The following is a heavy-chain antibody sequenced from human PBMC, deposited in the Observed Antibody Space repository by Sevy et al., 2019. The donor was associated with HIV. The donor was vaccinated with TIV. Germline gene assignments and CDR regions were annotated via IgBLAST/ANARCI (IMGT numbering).Heavy chain of an antibody. V-gene: IGHV3-23*01. CDR1: GFSFSSYA. D-gene: IGHD3-10*01. CDR3: AKGGFTMVRGVFDY. CDR2: ISGSGGST. Sequence: GGSLRLSCAASGFSFSSYAMSWVRQTPGKGLEWVSAISGSGGSTYYADTVKGRFTISRDNSKNTLYLQMNRLRAEDTAVYYCAKGGFTMVRGVFDYWGQGTLVTVSS. J-gene: IGHJ4*02.